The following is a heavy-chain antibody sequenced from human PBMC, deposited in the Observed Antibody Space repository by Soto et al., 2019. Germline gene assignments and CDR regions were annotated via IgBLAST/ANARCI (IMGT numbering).Heavy chain of an antibody. CDR2: ISYDGSNK. CDR1: GFTFSSYA. V-gene: IGHV3-30-3*01. Sequence: LSLTCAASGFTFSSYAMHWVRQAPGKGLEWVAVISYDGSNKYYADSVKGRFTISRDNSKNTLYLQMNSLRAEDTAVYYCARDKLRWSSGYYYGMDVWGQGTTVTVSS. CDR3: ARDKLRWSSGYYYGMDV. J-gene: IGHJ6*02. D-gene: IGHD3-22*01.